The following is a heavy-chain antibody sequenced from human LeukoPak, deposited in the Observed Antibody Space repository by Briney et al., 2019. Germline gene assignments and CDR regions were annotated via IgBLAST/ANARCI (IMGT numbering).Heavy chain of an antibody. CDR2: IYHSGST. D-gene: IGHD3-10*01. V-gene: IGHV4-38-2*02. CDR3: AREFYGSGSYYNLGYYYYYYMDV. Sequence: SETLSLTCTVSGYSISSGYYWGWIRQPPGKGLEWIGSIYHSGSTNYNPSLKSRVTISVDTSKNQFSLKLSSVTAADTAVYYCAREFYGSGSYYNLGYYYYYYMDVWGKGTTVTISS. J-gene: IGHJ6*03. CDR1: GYSISSGYY.